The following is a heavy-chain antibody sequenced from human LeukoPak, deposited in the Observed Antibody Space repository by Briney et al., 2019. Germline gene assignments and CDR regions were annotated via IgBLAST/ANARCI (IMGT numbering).Heavy chain of an antibody. CDR3: ARWAYDILTGYFGAFDI. J-gene: IGHJ3*02. D-gene: IGHD3-9*01. CDR2: INHSGST. V-gene: IGHV4-34*01. Sequence: PSETLSLTCAVYGGSFSGYYWSWIRQPPGKGLEWIGEINHSGSTNYNPSLKSRVTISVDTSKNQFSLTLSSVTAADTAVDYGARWAYDILTGYFGAFDIWGQGTMVTVSS. CDR1: GGSFSGYY.